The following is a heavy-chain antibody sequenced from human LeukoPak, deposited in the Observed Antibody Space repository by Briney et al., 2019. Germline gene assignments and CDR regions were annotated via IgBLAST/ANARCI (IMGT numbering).Heavy chain of an antibody. CDR3: SRDLSCGY. D-gene: IGHD2/OR15-2a*01. CDR1: GFNFGDSD. CDR2: IRRKASGGTT. V-gene: IGHV3-49*04. Sequence: AGGSLRLSCATSGFNFGDSDMTWVRQAPGKGLEGVGFIRRKASGGTTYYAESVRGRFTISRDDSHSIAYLQMNSLRSEDTAMYYCSRDLSCGYWGQGTLVTVSS. J-gene: IGHJ4*02.